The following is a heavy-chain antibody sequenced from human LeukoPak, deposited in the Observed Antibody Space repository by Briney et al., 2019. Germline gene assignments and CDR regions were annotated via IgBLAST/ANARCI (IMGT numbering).Heavy chain of an antibody. J-gene: IGHJ3*02. V-gene: IGHV3-7*01. CDR1: GFTFSSYW. CDR2: IKQDGSEK. CDR3: ARSSINGFDI. D-gene: IGHD1-14*01. Sequence: GGSLRLSCAVTGFTFSSYWMSWVRQAPGKGLEWVANIKQDGSEKYFVDSVMGRFTISRDSAKNSLYLQMNSLRVEDTAVFYCARSSINGFDIWGQGTMVTVSS.